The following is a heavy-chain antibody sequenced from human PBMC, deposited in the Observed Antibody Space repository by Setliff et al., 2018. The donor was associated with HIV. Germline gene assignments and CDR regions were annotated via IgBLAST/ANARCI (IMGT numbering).Heavy chain of an antibody. J-gene: IGHJ4*02. Sequence: GGSLRLSCAASGFTFSSYAMSWVRQGPGKGLECVSGISGSGVNSYYADSVKGRFTISRDNSKNTVYLQMNSLRAEDTAVYYFAKTSNTGYLFCSDYWGQGTLVTVSS. CDR3: AKTSNTGYLFCSDY. CDR2: ISGSGVNS. D-gene: IGHD3-9*01. V-gene: IGHV3-23*01. CDR1: GFTFSSYA.